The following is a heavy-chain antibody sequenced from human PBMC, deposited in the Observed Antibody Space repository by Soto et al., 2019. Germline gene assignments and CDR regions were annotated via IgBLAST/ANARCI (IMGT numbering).Heavy chain of an antibody. V-gene: IGHV3-15*01. D-gene: IGHD3-3*01. CDR1: GFTFSNAW. CDR3: TAPGLWSASYRDFYYVMDV. CDR2: IKSKTDGGTT. Sequence: KPGGSLRLSCAASGFTFSNAWMSWVRQAPGKGLEWVGRIKSKTDGGTTDYAAPVKGRFTISRDDSKNTPYLQMNSLKTEDTAVYYCTAPGLWSASYRDFYYVMDVWGQGTTVTVSS. J-gene: IGHJ6*02.